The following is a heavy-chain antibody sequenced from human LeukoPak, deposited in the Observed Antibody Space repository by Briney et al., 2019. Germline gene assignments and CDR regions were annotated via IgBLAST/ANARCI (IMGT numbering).Heavy chain of an antibody. J-gene: IGHJ4*02. CDR3: ARRPYGERRHFDY. CDR1: GYSFTSYW. CDR2: IYPGDSDT. V-gene: IGHV5-51*01. Sequence: GESLKISCNGSGYSFTSYWIGWGRQLPGKGLEWMGIIYPGDSDTRYSPSFQGQVTISADKSISTAYLQWSSLKASDTAMYYCARRPYGERRHFDYWGQGTLVTVSS. D-gene: IGHD4-17*01.